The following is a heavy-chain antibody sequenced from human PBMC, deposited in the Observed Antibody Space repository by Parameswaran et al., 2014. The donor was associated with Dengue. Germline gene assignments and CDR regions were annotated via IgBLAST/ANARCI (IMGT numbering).Heavy chain of an antibody. V-gene: IGHV3-30*18. CDR3: AKQTGVPYYFDY. CDR2: ISYDGSNK. D-gene: IGHD7-27*01. Sequence: WIRQPPGKGLEWVAVISYDGSNKYYADSVKGRFTISRDNSKNTLYLQMNSLRAEDTAVYYCAKQTGVPYYFDYWGQGTLVTVSS. J-gene: IGHJ4*02.